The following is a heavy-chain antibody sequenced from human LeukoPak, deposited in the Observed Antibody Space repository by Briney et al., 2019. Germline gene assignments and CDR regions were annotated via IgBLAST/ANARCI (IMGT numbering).Heavy chain of an antibody. J-gene: IGHJ1*01. Sequence: GGSLRPSCEAPGLTLSSYWMTWVPKPPGKGLVWVSRIKSDGSTRYADSVKGRFTISRDNAKNTVSLQMNSLRAEDTGVYYCARAPSEIGGYYPEYFRHWGQGTLVTVSP. V-gene: IGHV3-74*01. CDR2: IKSDGST. D-gene: IGHD3-22*01. CDR3: ARAPSEIGGYYPEYFRH. CDR1: GLTLSSYW.